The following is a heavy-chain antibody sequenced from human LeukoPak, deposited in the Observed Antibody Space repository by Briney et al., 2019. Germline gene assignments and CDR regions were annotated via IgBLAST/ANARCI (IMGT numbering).Heavy chain of an antibody. D-gene: IGHD5-18*01. CDR3: ARRGYSYGYYYYYYMDV. Sequence: GASVKVSCKTSGYTFTGYYIHWVRQAPGQGLEWMGRISPYSGGTKYTQKFQGRVTMTRDTSISTAYMELRSLRSDDTAVYYCARRGYSYGYYYYYYMDVWGKGTTVTISS. CDR1: GYTFTGYY. V-gene: IGHV1-2*06. J-gene: IGHJ6*03. CDR2: ISPYSGGT.